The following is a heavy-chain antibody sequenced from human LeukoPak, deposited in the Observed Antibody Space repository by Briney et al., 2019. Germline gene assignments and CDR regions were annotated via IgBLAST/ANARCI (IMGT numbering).Heavy chain of an antibody. CDR2: ISGSGGSI. D-gene: IGHD2-2*01. CDR3: AKALFVTAVVPAAYDY. J-gene: IGHJ4*02. V-gene: IGHV3-23*01. Sequence: GGSLRLSCAASGFTFSSYAMSWVRQAPGKGLEWVSAISGSGGSIYYADSVKGRFTISRDNSKNTLYLQMNSLRAEDTAVYYCAKALFVTAVVPAAYDYWGQGTLVTVSS. CDR1: GFTFSSYA.